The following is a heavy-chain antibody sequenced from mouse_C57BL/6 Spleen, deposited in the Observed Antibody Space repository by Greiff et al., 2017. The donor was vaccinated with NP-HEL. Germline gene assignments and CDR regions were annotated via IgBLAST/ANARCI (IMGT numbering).Heavy chain of an antibody. CDR3: ARLYDGYWFAY. J-gene: IGHJ3*01. Sequence: EVQLQQSGPELVKPGASVKIPCKASGYTFTDYNMDWVKQSHGKSLEWIGDINPNNGGTIYNQKFKGKATLTVDKSSSTAYMELRSRTSEDTAVYYCARLYDGYWFAYWGQGTLVTVSA. CDR2: INPNNGGT. CDR1: GYTFTDYN. D-gene: IGHD2-3*01. V-gene: IGHV1-18*01.